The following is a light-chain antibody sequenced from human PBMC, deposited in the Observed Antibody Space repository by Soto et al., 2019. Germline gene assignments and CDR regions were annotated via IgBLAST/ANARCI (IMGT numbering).Light chain of an antibody. J-gene: IGKJ4*01. CDR1: QTVSSSY. CDR3: QQYGSSPLT. CDR2: DAS. V-gene: IGKV3-20*01. Sequence: EIVLTQSPGTLSLSPEERATLSCRASQTVSSSYLAWYQQKPGQAPRLLIYDASSRATGIPDRFTGSGSGTDFTLTISSLEPEDFAFYYCQQYGSSPLTFGGGTKVEIK.